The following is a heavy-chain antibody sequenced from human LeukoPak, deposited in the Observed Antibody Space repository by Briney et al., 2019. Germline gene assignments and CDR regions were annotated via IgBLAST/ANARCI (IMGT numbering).Heavy chain of an antibody. CDR2: MNPNSGNT. D-gene: IGHD6-19*01. V-gene: IGHV1-8*02. Sequence: ASVKVSCKASGYTFTSYDINWVRQATGQGLEWMGWMNPNSGNTNYAQKLQGRVTMTTDTSTSTAYMELRSLRSDDTAVYYCASLEYSSGWPLFDYWGQGTLVTVSS. J-gene: IGHJ4*02. CDR1: GYTFTSYD. CDR3: ASLEYSSGWPLFDY.